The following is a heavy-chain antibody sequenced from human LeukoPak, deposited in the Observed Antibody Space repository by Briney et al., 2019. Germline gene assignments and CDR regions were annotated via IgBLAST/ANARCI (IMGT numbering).Heavy chain of an antibody. Sequence: SETLSLTCTVSGGSISSSSYYWGWIRQPPGKGLEWIGSIYYSGSTYYNPSLKSRVTISVDTSKNQFSLKLSSVTAADTAVYYCARERGKQYSSSYDAFDIWGQGTMVTVSS. J-gene: IGHJ3*02. V-gene: IGHV4-39*07. CDR3: ARERGKQYSSSYDAFDI. CDR1: GGSISSSSYY. D-gene: IGHD6-6*01. CDR2: IYYSGST.